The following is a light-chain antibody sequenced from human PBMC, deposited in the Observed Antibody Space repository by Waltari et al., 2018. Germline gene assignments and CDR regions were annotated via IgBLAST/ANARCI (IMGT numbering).Light chain of an antibody. J-gene: IGKJ2*01. CDR2: TVS. Sequence: AIQMNQSPASLSASVGDRVTITCRASQGVGNNLAWYQQKPGKAPKLLIYTVSTLQTGVPSRFSGSGSGTAFTLTISSLHPEDFATYYCLQDHTYPHTFGQGTKLEIK. CDR1: QGVGNN. CDR3: LQDHTYPHT. V-gene: IGKV1-6*01.